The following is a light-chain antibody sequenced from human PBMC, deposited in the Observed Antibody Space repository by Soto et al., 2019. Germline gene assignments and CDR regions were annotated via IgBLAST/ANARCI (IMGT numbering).Light chain of an antibody. Sequence: QSALTQPPSVSGAPGQRVTISCTGSSSNIGAGYDVHWYQQLPGTAPKLLIYGNINRPSGVPDRFSGSKSGTSASLAITGLQAEDEADYYCQSYDSSLSSPVFGGGTQLNVL. J-gene: IGLJ7*01. CDR1: SSNIGAGYD. CDR3: QSYDSSLSSPV. CDR2: GNI. V-gene: IGLV1-40*01.